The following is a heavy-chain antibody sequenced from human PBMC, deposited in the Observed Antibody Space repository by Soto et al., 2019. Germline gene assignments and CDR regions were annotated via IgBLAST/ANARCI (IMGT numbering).Heavy chain of an antibody. V-gene: IGHV1-46*01. D-gene: IGHD5-12*01. Sequence: GASVKVSCKASGYTLTSYYLHWLRQAPGQGPEWMGIINPSGGITNDAQKFQDRVTMTSDTSTSTVYMELSSLRSEDTAVYYCAREGDGYTGGSYYYYGMDVWGQGTTVTVSS. CDR2: INPSGGIT. CDR3: AREGDGYTGGSYYYYGMDV. CDR1: GYTLTSYY. J-gene: IGHJ6*02.